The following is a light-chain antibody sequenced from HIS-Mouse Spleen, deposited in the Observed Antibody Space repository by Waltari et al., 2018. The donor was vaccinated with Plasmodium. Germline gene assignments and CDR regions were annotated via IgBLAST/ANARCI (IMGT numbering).Light chain of an antibody. V-gene: IGLV2-23*01. CDR1: TSDVRSYNL. Sequence: QSALTQPASLSGSPGPSTTIPCTGTTSDVRSYNLFPCYQQHPGKAPKRMIYEGSKRPSGVSNRFSGSKSGNTASLTISGLQAEDEADYYCCSYAGSSTLVFGGGTKLTVL. CDR2: EGS. CDR3: CSYAGSSTLV. J-gene: IGLJ2*01.